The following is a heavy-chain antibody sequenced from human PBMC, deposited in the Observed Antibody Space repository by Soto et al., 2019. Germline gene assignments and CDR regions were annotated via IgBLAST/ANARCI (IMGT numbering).Heavy chain of an antibody. Sequence: SLTCTVSGDSVNSCSYYWSWIRQAPGKGLEWLGYIYHIGTTRYNPSLKSRATISLDTSKSQFSLRLTSVTAADTAVYFCARESIVGATRFDPWGHGTLVTVSS. CDR3: ARESIVGATRFDP. J-gene: IGHJ5*02. V-gene: IGHV4-61*01. CDR2: IYHIGTT. D-gene: IGHD1-26*01. CDR1: GDSVNSCSYY.